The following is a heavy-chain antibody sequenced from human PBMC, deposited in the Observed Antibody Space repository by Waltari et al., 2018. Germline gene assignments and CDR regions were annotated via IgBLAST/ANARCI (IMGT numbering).Heavy chain of an antibody. V-gene: IGHV1-8*02. Sequence: QVQLVQSGAEVKKPGASVKVSCKASGYTFTSYDINWVRQATGQGLEWRGWMNPNSGNTGYAQKFQGRGTMTADESTSTAYMELSSLRSEDTAVYYCARDPVARGWFDPWGQGTLVTVSS. CDR1: GYTFTSYD. J-gene: IGHJ5*02. D-gene: IGHD2-15*01. CDR3: ARDPVARGWFDP. CDR2: MNPNSGNT.